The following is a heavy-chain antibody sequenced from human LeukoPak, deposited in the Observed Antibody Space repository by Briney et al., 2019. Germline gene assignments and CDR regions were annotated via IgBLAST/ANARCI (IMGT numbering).Heavy chain of an antibody. J-gene: IGHJ4*02. CDR1: GFTFSDYY. CDR2: ISSSGSTI. D-gene: IGHD5-12*01. V-gene: IGHV3-11*04. Sequence: GGSLRLSCAASGFTFSDYYMSWIRQAPGKGLEWVSYISSSGSTIYYADSVKGRFTISKDNSKNTLYLQMNSLRAEDTAVYYCARRRGYSGYDLDYWGQGTLVTVSS. CDR3: ARRRGYSGYDLDY.